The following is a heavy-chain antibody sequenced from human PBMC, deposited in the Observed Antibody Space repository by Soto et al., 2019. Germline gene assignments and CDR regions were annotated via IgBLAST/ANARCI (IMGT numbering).Heavy chain of an antibody. J-gene: IGHJ6*03. D-gene: IGHD4-4*01. CDR2: ISGSGGST. V-gene: IGHV3-23*01. CDR3: AKTRTADSNYAPAYYYYMDV. CDR1: GFTFSSYA. Sequence: PGGSLRLSCAASGFTFSSYAMSWVRQAPGKGLEWVSAISGSGGSTYYADSVKGRFTISRDNSKNTLYLQMNSLRAEFTAVYFFAKTRTADSNYAPAYYYYMDVWGKGTTVTVSS.